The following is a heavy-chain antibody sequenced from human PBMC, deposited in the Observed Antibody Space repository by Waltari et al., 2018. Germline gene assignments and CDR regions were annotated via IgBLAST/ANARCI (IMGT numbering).Heavy chain of an antibody. V-gene: IGHV3-48*04. CDR1: GFTFSSYS. Sequence: EVQLVESGGGLVQPGGSLRLSCAASGFTFSSYSMNWVRHAPGKELEWVSYISSSSSPIYYADSVKGRFTISRDNAKNSLYLQMNSLRAEDTAVYYCARDFSGYSSSWYMRVYYFDYWGQGTLVTVSS. D-gene: IGHD6-13*01. CDR2: ISSSSSPI. J-gene: IGHJ4*02. CDR3: ARDFSGYSSSWYMRVYYFDY.